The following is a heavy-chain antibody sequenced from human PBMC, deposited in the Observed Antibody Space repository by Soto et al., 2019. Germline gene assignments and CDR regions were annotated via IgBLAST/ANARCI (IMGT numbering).Heavy chain of an antibody. CDR2: IYYSGST. J-gene: IGHJ5*02. D-gene: IGHD2-2*01. V-gene: IGHV4-39*01. Sequence: QLQLQESGPGLVKPSETLSLTCTVSGGSISSSSYYWGWIRQPPGKGLEWIGSIYYSGSTYYNPSLKSRVTISVDTSKNQFSLKLSSVTAADTAVYYCARQVVVVPAAIRGWFDPWGQGTLVTVSS. CDR1: GGSISSSSYY. CDR3: ARQVVVVPAAIRGWFDP.